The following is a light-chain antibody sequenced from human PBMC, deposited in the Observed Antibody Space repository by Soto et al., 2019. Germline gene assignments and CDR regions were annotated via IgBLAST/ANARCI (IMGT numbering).Light chain of an antibody. Sequence: EIVLTQSPGTLSLSPGERATLSCRAGQSVSSSYLAWYQQKPGQAPRLLSYGASSRATGITDRVSGSGSGTDFTLTISRLEPEDFAVYYCQQYGSSLLFGQGTRLEIK. J-gene: IGKJ5*01. CDR3: QQYGSSLL. V-gene: IGKV3-20*01. CDR2: GAS. CDR1: QSVSSSY.